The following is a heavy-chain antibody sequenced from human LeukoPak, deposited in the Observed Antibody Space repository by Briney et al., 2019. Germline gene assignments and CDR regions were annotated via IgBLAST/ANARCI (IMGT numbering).Heavy chain of an antibody. CDR2: IHFSGST. CDR1: GASVGSYY. J-gene: IGHJ4*02. D-gene: IGHD2-15*01. V-gene: IGHV4-59*02. Sequence: PSETLSLTCAVSGASVGSYYWSWIRQSPGKGLEWVGYIHFSGSTNYNPSLKSRVTISADTSKNQFSLKLISVTAADTAVYFCERWVAPRPWASFDYWGQGALVIVSS. CDR3: ERWVAPRPWASFDY.